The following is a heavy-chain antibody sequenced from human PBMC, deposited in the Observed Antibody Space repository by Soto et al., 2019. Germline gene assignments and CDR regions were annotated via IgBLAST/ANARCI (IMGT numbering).Heavy chain of an antibody. V-gene: IGHV4-59*01. CDR2: IYYSGST. Sequence: SETLSLTCTVSGGSISSYYWSWIRQPPGKGLEWIGYIYYSGSTNYNPSLKSRVTISVDTSKNQFSLKLSSVTAADTAVYYCARVKISGRVDYWGQGTLVTVSS. D-gene: IGHD2-8*01. CDR1: GGSISSYY. J-gene: IGHJ4*02. CDR3: ARVKISGRVDY.